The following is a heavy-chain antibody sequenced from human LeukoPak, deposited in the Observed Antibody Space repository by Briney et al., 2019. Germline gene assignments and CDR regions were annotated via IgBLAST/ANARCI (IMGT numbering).Heavy chain of an antibody. J-gene: IGHJ4*02. CDR1: GGSISSGDYY. CDR2: IYYSGST. CDR3: ARGDNVDTPTSFDY. Sequence: SETLSLTCTVSGGSISSGDYYWSWIRQPPGKGLEWIGYIYYSGSTYYNPSLKSRVTISVDTSKNQFSLKLSSVTAADTAVYYCARGDNVDTPTSFDYWGQGTLGTVSS. D-gene: IGHD5-18*01. V-gene: IGHV4-30-4*08.